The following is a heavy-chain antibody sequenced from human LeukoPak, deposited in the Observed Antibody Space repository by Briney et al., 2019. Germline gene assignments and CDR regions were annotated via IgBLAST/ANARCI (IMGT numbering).Heavy chain of an antibody. CDR3: ARGKLRFLEWSPVDY. CDR1: GFTFSSYG. V-gene: IGHV3-30*03. Sequence: PGRSLRLSCAASGFTFSSYGMHWVRQAPGKGLEWVAVISYDESNKYYADSVTGRFTISRDNSKNTLYLQMNSLRAEDTAVYYCARGKLRFLEWSPVDYWGQGTLVTVSS. CDR2: ISYDESNK. J-gene: IGHJ4*02. D-gene: IGHD3-3*01.